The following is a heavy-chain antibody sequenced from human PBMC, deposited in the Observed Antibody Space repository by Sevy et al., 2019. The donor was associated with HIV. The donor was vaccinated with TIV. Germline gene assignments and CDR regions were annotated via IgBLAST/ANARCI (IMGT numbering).Heavy chain of an antibody. J-gene: IGHJ6*02. Sequence: SQILSLTCAISGDSVSSNSAAWNWIRQSPSRGLEWLGRTYYRSKWYNDYAVSVKSRITSNPDTSNNQFSLQLNSVTPEDTAVYYCARAGGGGYCSGGSCYSSYYYFYGMDVWGQGTTVTVS. D-gene: IGHD2-15*01. CDR3: ARAGGGGYCSGGSCYSSYYYFYGMDV. V-gene: IGHV6-1*01. CDR2: TYYRSKWYN. CDR1: GDSVSSNSAA.